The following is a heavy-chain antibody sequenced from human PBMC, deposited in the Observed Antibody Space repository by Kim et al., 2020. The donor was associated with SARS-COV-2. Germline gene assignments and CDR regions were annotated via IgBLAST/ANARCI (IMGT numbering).Heavy chain of an antibody. CDR2: GST. CDR3: AKAPSYPDY. J-gene: IGHJ4*02. D-gene: IGHD1-26*01. Sequence: GSTYYTDSVKGPFTISRNHSNNTLYLQMNSLRAEDTAVYYCAKAPSYPDYWGQGTLVTVSS. V-gene: IGHV3-23*01.